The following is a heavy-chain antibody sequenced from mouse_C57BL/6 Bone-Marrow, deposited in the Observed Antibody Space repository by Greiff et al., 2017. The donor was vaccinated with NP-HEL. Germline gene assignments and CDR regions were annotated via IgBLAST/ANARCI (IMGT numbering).Heavy chain of an antibody. CDR3: ARWGLRIYAMDY. V-gene: IGHV1-54*01. CDR1: GYAFTNYL. CDR2: INPGSGGT. Sequence: QVQLKESGAELVRPGTSVKVSCKASGYAFTNYLIEWVKQRPGQGLEWIGVINPGSGGTNYNEKFKGKATLTADKSSSTAYMQLSSLTSEDSAVYFCARWGLRIYAMDYWGQGTSVTVSS. D-gene: IGHD3-2*02. J-gene: IGHJ4*01.